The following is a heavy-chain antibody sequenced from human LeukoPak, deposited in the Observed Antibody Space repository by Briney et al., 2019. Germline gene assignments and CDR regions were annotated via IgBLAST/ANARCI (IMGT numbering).Heavy chain of an antibody. CDR1: GGTFSSYA. CDR3: ARGIGIGTVLMVHGNMDV. D-gene: IGHD2-8*01. CDR2: INTDTGNP. J-gene: IGHJ6*03. V-gene: IGHV7-4-1*02. Sequence: ASVKVSRKASGGTFSSYAISWVRQAPGQGLEWMGWINTDTGNPTYAQGFTGRFVFSLDTSVSTTYLQISSLKPEDTAVYYCARGIGIGTVLMVHGNMDVWGKGTTVTVSS.